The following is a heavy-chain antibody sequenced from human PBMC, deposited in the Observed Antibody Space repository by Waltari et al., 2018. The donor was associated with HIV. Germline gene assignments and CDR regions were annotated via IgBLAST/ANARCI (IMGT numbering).Heavy chain of an antibody. CDR3: VTSAYGANSWIDY. D-gene: IGHD3-10*01. CDR2: IYPDDSDT. CDR1: GYSFTTNW. V-gene: IGHV5-51*01. J-gene: IGHJ4*02. Sequence: DVQLVQSGAEIKKPGESLKISCKGSGYSFTTNWIGWVRQMPGKGLDWMAIIYPDDSDTRYNPSFRGQVTISVVRSISTAHLSWRRLKTSDTGIYYCVTSAYGANSWIDYWGQGTPVTVSS.